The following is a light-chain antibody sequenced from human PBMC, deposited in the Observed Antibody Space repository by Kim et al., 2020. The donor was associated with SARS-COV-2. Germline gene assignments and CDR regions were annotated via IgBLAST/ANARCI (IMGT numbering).Light chain of an antibody. Sequence: DIQLTQSPSFLSASVGDRVTITCRASQGISNNLAWYQQKPGRAPELLINDASTLQSGVPPRFSGSGSGTDFTLTISSLQPEDLATYYCQQLSVYPPSFGAGTKVDIK. CDR2: DAS. J-gene: IGKJ4*01. CDR3: QQLSVYPPS. CDR1: QGISNN. V-gene: IGKV1-9*01.